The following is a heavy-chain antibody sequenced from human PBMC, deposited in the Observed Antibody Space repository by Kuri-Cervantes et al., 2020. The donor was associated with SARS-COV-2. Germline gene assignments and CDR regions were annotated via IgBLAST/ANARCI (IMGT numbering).Heavy chain of an antibody. V-gene: IGHV3-7*01. CDR2: IKQDGSEK. J-gene: IGHJ3*02. D-gene: IGHD6-13*01. Sequence: GGSLRLSCAASGFTFSSYWMSWVHQAPGKGLEWVANIKQDGSEKYYVDSVKGRFTISRDNAKNSLYLQMNSLRAEDTAVYYCARDNPAYSSSWYETFDIWGQGTMVTVSS. CDR3: ARDNPAYSSSWYETFDI. CDR1: GFTFSSYW.